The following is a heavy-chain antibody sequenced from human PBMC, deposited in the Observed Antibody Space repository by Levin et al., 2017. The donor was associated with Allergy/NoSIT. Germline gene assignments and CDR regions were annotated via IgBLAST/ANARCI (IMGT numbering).Heavy chain of an antibody. CDR1: GGSISNYF. D-gene: IGHD3-22*01. J-gene: IGHJ4*02. Sequence: SETLSLTCAVSGGSISNYFWAWIRQPAGKGLEWIGRIYTSGSTDYNPSLKSRVTMSVDTSRNQFSLKLTSLTAADTAVYYCAREHKDYDTSGYYYDCWGQGTLVAVSS. CDR3: AREHKDYDTSGYYYDC. CDR2: IYTSGST. V-gene: IGHV4-4*07.